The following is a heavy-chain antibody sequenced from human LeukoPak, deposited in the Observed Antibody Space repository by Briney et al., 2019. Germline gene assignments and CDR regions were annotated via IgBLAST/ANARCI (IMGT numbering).Heavy chain of an antibody. CDR3: ASSTLYSGSYATDY. CDR2: ISGSGGST. V-gene: IGHV3-23*01. Sequence: GGSLRPSCAASGFTFSSYAMSWVRQAPGKGLEWVSAISGSGGSTYYADSVKGRFTISRDNSKNTLYLQMNSLRAEDTAVYYCASSTLYSGSYATDYWGQGTLVTVSS. D-gene: IGHD1-26*01. CDR1: GFTFSSYA. J-gene: IGHJ4*02.